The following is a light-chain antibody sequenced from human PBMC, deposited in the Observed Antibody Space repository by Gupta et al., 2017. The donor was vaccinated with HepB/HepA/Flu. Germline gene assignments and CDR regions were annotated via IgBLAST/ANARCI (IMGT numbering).Light chain of an antibody. Sequence: QSVLTQPPLVSGAPAQRVTISCTGSSSDIGAGYDVHWYHQVPGAAPRLLISGNNNRPAGVPDRVSASKSGTSASLAIAGLHDEDEGDYYCQSFDGSLSSYVFGTGTKVTVL. CDR1: SSDIGAGYD. CDR3: QSFDGSLSSYV. CDR2: GNN. V-gene: IGLV1-40*01. J-gene: IGLJ1*01.